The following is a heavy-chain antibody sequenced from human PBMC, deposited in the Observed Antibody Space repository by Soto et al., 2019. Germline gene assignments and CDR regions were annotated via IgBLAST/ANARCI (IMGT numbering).Heavy chain of an antibody. CDR1: GFSFSDYY. CDR3: ARIDSSGCPH. CDR2: GRNKANSYNP. V-gene: IGHV3-72*01. Sequence: GGSLRLSCAASGFSFSDYYMDWVRQVPGKGLEWVGRGRNKANSYNPEYAPSFQGQVTISADKSISTAYLQWSSLKASDTAMYYCARIDSSGCPHWGQGTLVTVSS. D-gene: IGHD6-19*01. J-gene: IGHJ4*02.